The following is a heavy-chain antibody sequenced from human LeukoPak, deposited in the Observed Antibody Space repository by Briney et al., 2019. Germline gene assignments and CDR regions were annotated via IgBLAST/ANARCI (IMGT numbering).Heavy chain of an antibody. J-gene: IGHJ5*02. Sequence: GESLKISCKGSGYSFTSYWIGWVRQMPGKGLEWMGIIYPGDSDTRYSPSFQGQVTISADKSISTAYLQWSRLKASDTAMYYCARLPCRGDCYPPDNWFDPWGQGTLVTVSS. CDR3: ARLPCRGDCYPPDNWFDP. CDR2: IYPGDSDT. D-gene: IGHD2-21*02. CDR1: GYSFTSYW. V-gene: IGHV5-51*01.